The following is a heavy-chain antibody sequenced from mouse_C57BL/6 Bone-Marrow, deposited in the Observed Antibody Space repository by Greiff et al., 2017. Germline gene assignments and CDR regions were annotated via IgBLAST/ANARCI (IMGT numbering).Heavy chain of an antibody. V-gene: IGHV1-64*01. CDR1: GYTFTSYW. D-gene: IGHD1-1*02. Sequence: QVQLQQSGAELVKPGASVKLSCKASGYTFTSYWMNWVKQRPGQGLEWIGMIHPNSGSTNYNEKFKSKATLTVDKSSSTAYMQLSGLTSEDSAVYDCASHGAFFDFWGRGTAHTVTA. CDR3: ASHGAFFDF. J-gene: IGHJ2*01. CDR2: IHPNSGST.